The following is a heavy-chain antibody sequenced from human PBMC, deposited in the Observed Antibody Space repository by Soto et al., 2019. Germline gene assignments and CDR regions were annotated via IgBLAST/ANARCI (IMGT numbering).Heavy chain of an antibody. Sequence: QVQLQQWGAGLLKPSETLSLTCAVYGGSFSGYDWTWIRQPPGTGLEWIGEINHSGSSNYNPSLKSRVTISVDTSKNQLSPKLTSVTAADTAVYYCARDKITGLFDYWGQGTLVTVSS. CDR1: GGSFSGYD. CDR3: ARDKITGLFDY. V-gene: IGHV4-34*01. J-gene: IGHJ4*02. CDR2: INHSGSS. D-gene: IGHD2-8*02.